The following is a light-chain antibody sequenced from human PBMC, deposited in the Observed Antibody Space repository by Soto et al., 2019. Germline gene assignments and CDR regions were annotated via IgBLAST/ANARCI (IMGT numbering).Light chain of an antibody. J-gene: IGKJ2*01. Sequence: DVVMTQSPLSLPVTLGQPASISCRSSQSLVYSDGNTYLNWFQQRPGQSPRRLIYKVSNRDSGVPDRFSGSGSGTDFTLKISRVEAEDVGVYYCVQGTHWPPYTFGQGPKLEIK. V-gene: IGKV2-30*01. CDR3: VQGTHWPPYT. CDR2: KVS. CDR1: QSLVYSDGNTY.